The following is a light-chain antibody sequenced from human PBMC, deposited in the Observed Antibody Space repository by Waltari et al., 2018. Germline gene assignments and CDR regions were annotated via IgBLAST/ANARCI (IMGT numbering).Light chain of an antibody. J-gene: IGLJ3*02. CDR3: CSYAGSSTLL. CDR1: SSDVGSYNL. CDR2: EGS. V-gene: IGLV2-23*01. Sequence: QSALTQPASVSGSPGQSITVSCTGTSSDVGSYNLVSWYQRHPGKAPKLMIYEGSKRPSGVANRFSSSKSGNTASLTISGLQAEDEADYYCCSYAGSSTLLFGGGTKVTVL.